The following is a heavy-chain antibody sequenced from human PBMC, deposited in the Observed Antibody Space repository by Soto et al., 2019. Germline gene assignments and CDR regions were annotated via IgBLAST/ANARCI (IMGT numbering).Heavy chain of an antibody. D-gene: IGHD2-15*01. CDR3: AKGSGSGRPYYCDY. V-gene: IGHV3-23*01. CDR2: ISGSGDSI. Sequence: EVQLLDSGGGLVQPGGSLRLSCAASGFTFSSYVMSWVRQAPGKGLEWVSAISGSGDSIYYADSVKGRFTVARDSSKNTLYLQMNSLSAEDTAVYYCAKGSGSGRPYYCDYWGQGTLVTVSS. J-gene: IGHJ4*02. CDR1: GFTFSSYV.